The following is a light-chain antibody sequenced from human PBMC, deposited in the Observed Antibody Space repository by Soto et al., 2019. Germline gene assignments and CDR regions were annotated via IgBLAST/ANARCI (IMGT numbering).Light chain of an antibody. CDR2: GAS. CDR1: QAIKNY. J-gene: IGKJ2*01. V-gene: IGKV1-16*01. CDR3: QQYYAYPYT. Sequence: DIQMTQSPSSLSASVGDRVTITCRASQAIKNYLAWFQQKPGKAPKSLIYGASRLHSGVPSTFSGSGSGTDFTLTISSLQSEDFATYYCQQYYAYPYTFGQGTRLEIK.